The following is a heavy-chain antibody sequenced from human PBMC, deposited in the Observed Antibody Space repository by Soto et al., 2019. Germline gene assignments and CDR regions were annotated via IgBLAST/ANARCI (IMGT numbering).Heavy chain of an antibody. CDR3: AREAARYSSSPGGYYYYGMDV. CDR2: IYYSGST. CDR1: GGSISSYY. D-gene: IGHD6-13*01. J-gene: IGHJ6*02. V-gene: IGHV4-59*01. Sequence: QVQLQESGPGLVKPSETLSLTCTVSGGSISSYYWSWIWQPPGKGLEWIGYIYYSGSTNYNPSLKSRVTISVDTSKNQFSLKLSSVTAADTAVYYCAREAARYSSSPGGYYYYGMDVWGQGTTVTVSS.